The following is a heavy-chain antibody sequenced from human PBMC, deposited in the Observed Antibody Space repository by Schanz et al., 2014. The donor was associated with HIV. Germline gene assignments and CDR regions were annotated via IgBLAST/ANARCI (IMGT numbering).Heavy chain of an antibody. D-gene: IGHD2-15*01. CDR2: IIPLFGAT. CDR1: GDSFSNLG. Sequence: QVQLVQSGAEVKKPGSSVKISCKASGDSFSNLGINWVRQAPGQGLEWMGGIIPLFGATNYAPKFQDRVTIIADEAASTAYMELSSLRSEDTAVYYCARGRFCSGGSCYHDYWGRGTLVTVSS. J-gene: IGHJ4*02. CDR3: ARGRFCSGGSCYHDY. V-gene: IGHV1-69*01.